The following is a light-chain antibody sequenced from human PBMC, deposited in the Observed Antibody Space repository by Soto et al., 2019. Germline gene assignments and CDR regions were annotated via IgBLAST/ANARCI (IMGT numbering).Light chain of an antibody. CDR3: QQYGSSPPYT. CDR1: QSVSNNY. CDR2: GSS. V-gene: IGKV3-20*01. Sequence: EVVLTQSPGTLSLSPGERATLSCRASQSVSNNYFAWYQQKPGQAPRLLIFGSSDRATGFPDRFSGSGSGTDFTLTISRLEPEDFAVYYCQQYGSSPPYTFGQGTKLEIK. J-gene: IGKJ2*01.